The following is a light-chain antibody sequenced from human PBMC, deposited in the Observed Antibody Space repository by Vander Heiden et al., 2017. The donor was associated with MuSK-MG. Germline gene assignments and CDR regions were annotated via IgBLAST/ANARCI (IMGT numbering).Light chain of an antibody. Sequence: DIQMTQSPSSLSASVGDRATITCRASQSIRSYLNWYQQKPGKAPKPLIYAASSLQSGVPSRFSGSGSGTDFTLTISSLQPEDFATYYCQQSDSTPWTFGQGTKVEIK. CDR3: QQSDSTPWT. CDR1: QSIRSY. CDR2: AAS. V-gene: IGKV1-39*01. J-gene: IGKJ1*01.